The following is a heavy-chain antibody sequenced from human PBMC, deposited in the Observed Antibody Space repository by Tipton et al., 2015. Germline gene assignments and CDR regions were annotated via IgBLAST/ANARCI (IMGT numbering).Heavy chain of an antibody. D-gene: IGHD2-15*01. Sequence: TLSLTCSVSSDSISKYYWSWIRQPPGKELEWIGYIQYSGSTNYNPSLKSRVTISVDTSKNQFSLKLSSVTAADTAVYYCARDFTPYQYYGLDVWGQGTTVTVSS. CDR1: SDSISKYY. CDR2: IQYSGST. J-gene: IGHJ6*02. CDR3: ARDFTPYQYYGLDV. V-gene: IGHV4-59*12.